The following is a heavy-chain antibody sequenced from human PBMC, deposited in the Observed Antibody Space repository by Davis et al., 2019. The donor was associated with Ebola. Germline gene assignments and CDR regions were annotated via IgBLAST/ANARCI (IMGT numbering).Heavy chain of an antibody. V-gene: IGHV3-21*01. CDR1: GFTFSSSW. Sequence: GGSLRLSCAASGFTFSSSWMSWVRQAPGKGLEWVSSISSSSIYIYYADSVKGRVTISRDNAKNSLYLQMNSLRAEDTAVYYCARESWGSGDAFDIWGQGTMVTVSS. J-gene: IGHJ3*02. D-gene: IGHD7-27*01. CDR2: ISSSSIYI. CDR3: ARESWGSGDAFDI.